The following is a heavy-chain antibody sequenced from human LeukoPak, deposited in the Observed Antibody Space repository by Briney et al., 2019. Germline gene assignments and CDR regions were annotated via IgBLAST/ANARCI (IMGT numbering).Heavy chain of an antibody. V-gene: IGHV4-59*01. CDR1: GGSISGYY. J-gene: IGHJ4*02. CDR3: ARGREWEPKVFDY. Sequence: SETLSLTCTVSGGSISGYYWSWIRQPPGKGLEWTGYIYYSGSTNYSPSLKSRVTISVDTSKNQFSLKLSSVTAADTAVYYCARGREWEPKVFDYWGQGTLVTVSS. D-gene: IGHD1-26*01. CDR2: IYYSGST.